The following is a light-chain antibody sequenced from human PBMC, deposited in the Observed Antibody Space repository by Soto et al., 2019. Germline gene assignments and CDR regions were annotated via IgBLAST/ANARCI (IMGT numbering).Light chain of an antibody. J-gene: IGKJ5*01. CDR2: GAS. CDR3: QQSDKWPIT. Sequence: EIVLTQSPGTLSLSPGERSTLSGRASQSVSYYLAWYQQKPGQAPRLLIYGASNRATGIPARFSGSGSGTDFTLTISSLEPEDFALYYCQQSDKWPITFGQGTRLEIK. V-gene: IGKV3-11*01. CDR1: QSVSYY.